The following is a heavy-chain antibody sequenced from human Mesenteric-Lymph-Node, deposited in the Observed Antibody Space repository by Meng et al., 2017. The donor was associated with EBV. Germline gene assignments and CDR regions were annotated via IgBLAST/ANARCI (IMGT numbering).Heavy chain of an antibody. J-gene: IGHJ4*02. CDR2: IIHGGSP. CDR1: GAPLGGAD. Sequence: HVHRPVRGEGLLKPPEALSLTSACNGAPLGGADWNWIRQPPGKGLEWIGEIIHGGSPSYNPSLKSRVTISIDTSKNQLSLMLSSVTAADTAVYYCARRPTGIDYWGQGTLVTVSS. D-gene: IGHD2-8*02. V-gene: IGHV4-34*12. CDR3: ARRPTGIDY.